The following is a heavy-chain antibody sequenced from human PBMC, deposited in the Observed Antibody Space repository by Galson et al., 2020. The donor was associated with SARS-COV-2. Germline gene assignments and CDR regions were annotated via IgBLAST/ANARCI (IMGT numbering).Heavy chain of an antibody. Sequence: ASVKVSCKASGYTFTSYYMHWVRQAPGQGLEWMGIINPSGGSTSYAQKFQGRVTMTRDTSTSTVYMELSSLRSEDTAVYYCAREITSPVSYDILTGFVSGWYYYGMDVWGQGTTVTVSS. J-gene: IGHJ6*02. V-gene: IGHV1-46*01. CDR2: INPSGGST. CDR1: GYTFTSYY. CDR3: AREITSPVSYDILTGFVSGWYYYGMDV. D-gene: IGHD3-9*01.